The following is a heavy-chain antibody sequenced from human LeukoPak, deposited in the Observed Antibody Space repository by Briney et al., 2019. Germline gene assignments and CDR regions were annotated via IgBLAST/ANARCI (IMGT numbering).Heavy chain of an antibody. D-gene: IGHD1-26*01. CDR2: ISSNGGST. V-gene: IGHV3-64D*06. J-gene: IGHJ2*01. Sequence: SGGSLRLSCSASGFTFSSYAMHWVRQAPGKGLEYVSAISSNGGSTYYADSVKGRFTISRDNSKNTLYLQMSSLRAEDTAVYYCVKRASRTVWYFDLWGRGTLVTVS. CDR3: VKRASRTVWYFDL. CDR1: GFTFSSYA.